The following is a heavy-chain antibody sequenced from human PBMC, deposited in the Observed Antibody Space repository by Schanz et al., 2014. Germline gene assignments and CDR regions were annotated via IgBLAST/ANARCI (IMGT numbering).Heavy chain of an antibody. J-gene: IGHJ3*01. V-gene: IGHV3-49*03. D-gene: IGHD2-21*01. CDR2: VRRKGYGETT. CDR1: GFPFGDYA. Sequence: EVQLVESGGGLVQPGRSLRLSCTGSGFPFGDYAVSWFRRAPGKGLEWVGFVRRKGYGETTEYAASVKGRFTISRDNSKNILTMQMSSLRAEDTALYYCTKGLLPVRALADVFDVWGQGTMVTVSP. CDR3: TKGLLPVRALADVFDV.